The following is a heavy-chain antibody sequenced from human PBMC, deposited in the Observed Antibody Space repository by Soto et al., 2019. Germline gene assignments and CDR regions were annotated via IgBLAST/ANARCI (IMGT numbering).Heavy chain of an antibody. V-gene: IGHV4-34*01. D-gene: IGHD3-3*02. Sequence: PSETLSLTCAVYGGSFSGYYWTWIRQAPGKWLEWIGEINHSGGTNYNSSLKSRVIISVDTSKNQFSLILYSVTAADTAVYFCARDRQYSQFWSGYQNEGPYNMDVWGQGXTVTVSS. J-gene: IGHJ6*02. CDR3: ARDRQYSQFWSGYQNEGPYNMDV. CDR1: GGSFSGYY. CDR2: INHSGGT.